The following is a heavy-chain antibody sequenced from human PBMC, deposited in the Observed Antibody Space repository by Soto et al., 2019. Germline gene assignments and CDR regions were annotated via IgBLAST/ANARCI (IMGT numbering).Heavy chain of an antibody. CDR2: IYYSGST. CDR1: GGSISSYY. V-gene: IGHV4-59*08. D-gene: IGHD6-25*01. J-gene: IGHJ6*02. CDR3: ARQQRDYYGMDV. Sequence: QVQLQESGPGLVKPSETLSLTCTVSGGSISSYYWSWIRQPPGKGLEWIGYIYYSGSTNYNPSLKSRATISVDTSKNQFSLKLSSVTAADTAVYYCARQQRDYYGMDVWGQGTTVTVSS.